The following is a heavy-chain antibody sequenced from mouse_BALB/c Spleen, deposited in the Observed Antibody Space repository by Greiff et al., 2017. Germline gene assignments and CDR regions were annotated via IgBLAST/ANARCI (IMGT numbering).Heavy chain of an antibody. V-gene: IGHV1-7*01. CDR3: ARIPYLRGFAY. D-gene: IGHD5-5*01. CDR2: INPSTGYT. J-gene: IGHJ3*01. Sequence: QVQLKESGAELAKPGASVKMSCKASGYTFTSYWMHWVKQRPGQGLEWIGYINPSTGYTEYNQKFKDKATLTADKSSSTAYMQLSSLTSEDSAVYYCARIPYLRGFAYWGQGTLVTVSA. CDR1: GYTFTSYW.